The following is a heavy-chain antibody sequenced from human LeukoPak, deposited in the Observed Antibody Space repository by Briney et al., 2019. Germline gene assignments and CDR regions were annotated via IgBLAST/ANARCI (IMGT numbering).Heavy chain of an antibody. D-gene: IGHD5-24*01. CDR1: GGSISSYY. Sequence: SETLSLTCTVSGGSISSYYWSWIRQPAGKGLEWIGRIYTSGSTNYNPSLKSRVTISVDKSKNQFSPKLSSVTAADTAVYYCAASTEGLQVDYWGQGTLVTVSS. CDR2: IYTSGST. CDR3: AASTEGLQVDY. V-gene: IGHV4-4*07. J-gene: IGHJ4*02.